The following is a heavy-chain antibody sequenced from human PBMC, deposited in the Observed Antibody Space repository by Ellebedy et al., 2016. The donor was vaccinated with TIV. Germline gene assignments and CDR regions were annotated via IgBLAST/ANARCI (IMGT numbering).Heavy chain of an antibody. V-gene: IGHV4-4*02. J-gene: IGHJ4*02. CDR2: ISHSGST. D-gene: IGHD5-18*01. CDR1: GDSISSSHW. Sequence: SETLSLTCAVSGDSISSSHWWNWVRQPPGKGLEWIGEISHSGSTKYNPSLKSRASVSLDKSKNQFSLKLNSVTAADTAVYYCARRLGYLYSWVDYWGQGTLVTVSS. CDR3: ARRLGYLYSWVDY.